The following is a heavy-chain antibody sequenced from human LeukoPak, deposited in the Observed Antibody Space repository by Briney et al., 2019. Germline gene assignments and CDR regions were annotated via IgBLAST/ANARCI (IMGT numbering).Heavy chain of an antibody. CDR1: GFTFSSYW. V-gene: IGHV3-74*01. Sequence: PGGSLRLSCAASGFTFSSYWMHWVRQAPGKGLVWVSRINSDGSNTSYADSVKGRFTISRDNAKNTLYLRMNSLRAEDTAVYYCAVGATYELDYWGQGTLVTVSS. J-gene: IGHJ4*02. CDR3: AVGATYELDY. D-gene: IGHD1-26*01. CDR2: INSDGSNT.